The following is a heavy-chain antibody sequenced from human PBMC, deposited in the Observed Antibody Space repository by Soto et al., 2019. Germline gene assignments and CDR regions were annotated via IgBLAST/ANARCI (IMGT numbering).Heavy chain of an antibody. CDR3: ARDAGELPVVTVGVFVF. D-gene: IGHD3-22*01. Sequence: PGLCLRLSCAASAFTLSSYSMNWVRQAPGKGLEWVSAFSGSGDSTFYAGSVKGRFTVSRDNSKKTLYLQLNSLRDEDTAVYYCARDAGELPVVTVGVFVFWGRGTLVTVSS. V-gene: IGHV3-23*01. CDR2: FSGSGDST. CDR1: AFTLSSYS. J-gene: IGHJ4*02.